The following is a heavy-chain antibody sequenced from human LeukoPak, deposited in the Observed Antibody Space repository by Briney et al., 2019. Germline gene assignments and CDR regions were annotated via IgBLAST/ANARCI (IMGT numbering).Heavy chain of an antibody. CDR1: GGSISSYY. V-gene: IGHV4-4*07. Sequence: KSSETLSLTCTVSGGSISSYYWSWIRQPAGKGLQWIGRIYSSGSTNYSPSLKSRVTMSVDTSKNQFSLRLTSVTAADTAVYYCARDLGFWSGPDYWGQGTLVTVSS. CDR2: IYSSGST. CDR3: ARDLGFWSGPDY. J-gene: IGHJ4*02. D-gene: IGHD3-3*01.